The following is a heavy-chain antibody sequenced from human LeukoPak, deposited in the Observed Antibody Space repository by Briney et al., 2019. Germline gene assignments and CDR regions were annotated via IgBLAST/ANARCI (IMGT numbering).Heavy chain of an antibody. CDR1: GFTFSSYG. CDR2: IRYDGSNK. V-gene: IGHV3-30*02. D-gene: IGHD4-17*01. CDR3: ATHLDYGDYEYYFDY. J-gene: IGHJ4*02. Sequence: GGSLRLSCAASGFTFSSYGMHWVRQAPGRGLEWVAFIRYDGSNKYYADSVKGRFTISRDNSKNTLYLQMNSLRAEDTAVYYCATHLDYGDYEYYFDYWGQGTLVTVSS.